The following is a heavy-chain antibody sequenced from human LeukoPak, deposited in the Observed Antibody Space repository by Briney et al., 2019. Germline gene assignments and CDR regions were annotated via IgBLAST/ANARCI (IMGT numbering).Heavy chain of an antibody. D-gene: IGHD1/OR15-1a*01. V-gene: IGHV1-69*04. J-gene: IGHJ4*02. CDR2: IIPILGIA. CDR3: ARGNWNNLRLDY. CDR1: GGTFSSYA. Sequence: SVKVSCKASGGTFSSYAISWVRQAPGQGLEWMGRIIPILGIANYAQKFQGRVTTTADKSTSTAYMELSSLRSEDTAVYYCARGNWNNLRLDYWGQGTLVTVSS.